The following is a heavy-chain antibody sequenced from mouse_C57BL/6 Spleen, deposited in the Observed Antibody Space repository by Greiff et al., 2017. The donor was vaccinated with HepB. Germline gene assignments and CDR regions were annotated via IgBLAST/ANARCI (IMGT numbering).Heavy chain of an antibody. CDR1: GFTFSDYY. V-gene: IGHV5-12*01. D-gene: IGHD2-10*02. Sequence: EVKLVESGGGLVQPGGSLKLSCAASGFTFSDYYMYWVRQTPEKRLEWVAYISNGGGSTYYPDTVKGRFTISRDNAKNTLYLQMSRLKSEDTAMYYCARQRVWFWYFDVWGTGTTVTVSS. CDR3: ARQRVWFWYFDV. CDR2: ISNGGGST. J-gene: IGHJ1*03.